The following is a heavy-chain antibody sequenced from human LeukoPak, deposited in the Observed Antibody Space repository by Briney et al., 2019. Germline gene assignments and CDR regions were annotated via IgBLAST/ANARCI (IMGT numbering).Heavy chain of an antibody. CDR2: IWKDGSSK. CDR3: ARASGPFDY. V-gene: IGHV3-33*01. CDR1: GFTFIIYG. D-gene: IGHD3-10*01. Sequence: PGGALRLSCAASGFTFIIYGMHWVRQAPGKGLEWVAAIWKDGSSKYYADSVKGRFTISRDNSKNTLYLQMNSLRAEDTAVYSCARASGPFDYWGQGTLVTVSS. J-gene: IGHJ4*02.